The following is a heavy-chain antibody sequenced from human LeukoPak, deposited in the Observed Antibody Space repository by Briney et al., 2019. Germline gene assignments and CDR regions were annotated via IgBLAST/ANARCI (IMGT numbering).Heavy chain of an antibody. CDR1: GFTFSSYT. CDR3: AKDGGLWVSAHWGDS. D-gene: IGHD7-27*01. Sequence: GGSLRLSCTASGFTFSSYTMSWVGQARGRGLKWVSLISTGGGNTYYADSVKGRFTLSRDDSKNTLYLQMNSLRAEATAVYYCAKDGGLWVSAHWGDSWGRGTLVIVSS. CDR2: ISTGGGNT. V-gene: IGHV3-23*01. J-gene: IGHJ4*02.